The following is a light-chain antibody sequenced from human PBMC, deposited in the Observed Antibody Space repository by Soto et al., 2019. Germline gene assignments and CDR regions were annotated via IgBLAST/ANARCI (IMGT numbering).Light chain of an antibody. Sequence: IQLTQSPSSLSASVGDKVTISCRASQAINSALAWCQQRPGKAPMVLIYDASILESGVPSRFSGSGSCTDFTLTISSLQPEDFATYYCQHFNRCPLTVGGGTKVEIE. J-gene: IGKJ4*01. V-gene: IGKV1-13*02. CDR2: DAS. CDR3: QHFNRCPLT. CDR1: QAINSA.